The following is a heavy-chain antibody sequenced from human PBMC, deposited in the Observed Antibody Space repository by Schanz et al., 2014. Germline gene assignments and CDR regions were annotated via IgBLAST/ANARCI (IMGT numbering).Heavy chain of an antibody. D-gene: IGHD3-3*01. J-gene: IGHJ3*01. CDR1: GRTFIVYH. CDR3: ARTASHDVWRGYIPHYAFDL. CDR2: IDPNSGGT. Sequence: QVQLVQSGAEVKKPGASMKVSCKASGRTFIVYHVLHWVRQAPGQGLEWMGWIDPNSGGTNYAQKFQGRVTMTSDTSITTVYMEVNSLTSDDTAVFYCARTASHDVWRGYIPHYAFDLWGQGTVVIVSS. V-gene: IGHV1-2*02.